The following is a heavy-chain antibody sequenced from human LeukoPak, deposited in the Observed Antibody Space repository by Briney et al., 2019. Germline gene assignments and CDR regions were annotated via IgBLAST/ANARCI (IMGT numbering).Heavy chain of an antibody. D-gene: IGHD2-8*01. CDR1: GFTFDDYA. V-gene: IGHV3-9*01. J-gene: IGHJ3*01. Sequence: GGSLRLSCAASGFTFDDYAMHWVRQAPGKGLEWVSGISWTSGSIGYADSVKGRFTISRDNAKNSLYLQMNSLRVEDTAVYYCTCDLNRSDGLWGQGTMVTVSS. CDR3: TCDLNRSDGL. CDR2: ISWTSGSI.